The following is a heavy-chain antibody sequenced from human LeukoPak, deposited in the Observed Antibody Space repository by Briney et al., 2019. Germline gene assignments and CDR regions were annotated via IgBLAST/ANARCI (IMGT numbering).Heavy chain of an antibody. J-gene: IGHJ6*02. D-gene: IGHD1-26*01. CDR3: ATLGATDGMDV. CDR2: INHSGST. V-gene: IGHV4-34*01. Sequence: SETLSLTCAVYGGSFSGYYWSWIRQPPGKGLEWIGEINHSGSTNYNPSLKSRVTISVDTSKNQFSLKLSSVTAADTAVYYCATLGATDGMDVWGQGTTVTVSS. CDR1: GGSFSGYY.